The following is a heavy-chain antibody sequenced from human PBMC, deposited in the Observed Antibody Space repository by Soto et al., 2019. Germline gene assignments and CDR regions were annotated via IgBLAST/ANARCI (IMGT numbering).Heavy chain of an antibody. CDR2: IFSNDEK. Sequence: GPTLVNPTETLTLTCTVSGFSLSNARMGVSWIRQPPGKALEWLAHIFSNDEKSYSTSLKSRLTISKDTSISQVVLTMTKMDPVDTGTYYCARIRTLFGGITAYYGMDVWGQGTTVTVSS. D-gene: IGHD3-3*01. V-gene: IGHV2-26*01. J-gene: IGHJ6*02. CDR1: GFSLSNARMG. CDR3: ARIRTLFGGITAYYGMDV.